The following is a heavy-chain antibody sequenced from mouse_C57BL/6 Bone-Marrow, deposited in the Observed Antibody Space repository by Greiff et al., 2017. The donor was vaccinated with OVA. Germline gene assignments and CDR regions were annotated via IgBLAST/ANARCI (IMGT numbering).Heavy chain of an antibody. CDR2: IYPGDGDT. V-gene: IGHV1-82*01. Sequence: QVQLQQSGPELVKPGASVKISCKASGYAFSSSWMNWVKQRPGKGLEWIGRIYPGDGDTNYNGKFKGKATLTADKSSSTAYLQLSSLTSEDSAVYLCGGVYYDYEGRPDYFDGGDEGTTLTVSS. CDR3: GGVYYDYEGRPDYFDG. CDR1: GYAFSSSW. D-gene: IGHD2-4*01. J-gene: IGHJ2*01.